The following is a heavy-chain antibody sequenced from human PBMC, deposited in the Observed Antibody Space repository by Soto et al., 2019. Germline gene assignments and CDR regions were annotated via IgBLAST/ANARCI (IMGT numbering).Heavy chain of an antibody. J-gene: IGHJ6*02. CDR3: ASDYPITMVRGVISYYYYYGMDV. D-gene: IGHD3-10*01. V-gene: IGHV4-30-4*01. Sequence: SETLSLTCTVSGGSINSGDYYWSWIRQPPGKGLEWIGYIYYSGSTYYNPSLKSRVTISVDTYKNQFALKLSSVTAADTAVYYCASDYPITMVRGVISYYYYYGMDVWGQGTTVTVSS. CDR1: GGSINSGDYY. CDR2: IYYSGST.